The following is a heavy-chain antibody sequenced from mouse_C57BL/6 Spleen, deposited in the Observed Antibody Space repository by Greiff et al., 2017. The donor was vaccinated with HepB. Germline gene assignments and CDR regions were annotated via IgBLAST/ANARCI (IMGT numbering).Heavy chain of an antibody. CDR2: IYPRSGNT. CDR1: GYTFTSYG. Sequence: VQLQQSGAELARPGASVQLSCKASGYTFTSYGISWVKQRTGQGLEWIGEIYPRSGNTYYNEKFKGKATLTADKSSSTAYMELRSLTSEDSAVYFCARDYGSSYWYFDVWGTGTTVTVSS. D-gene: IGHD1-1*01. CDR3: ARDYGSSYWYFDV. J-gene: IGHJ1*03. V-gene: IGHV1-81*01.